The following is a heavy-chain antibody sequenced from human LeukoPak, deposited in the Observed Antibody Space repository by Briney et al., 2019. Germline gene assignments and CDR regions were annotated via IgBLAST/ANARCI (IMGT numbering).Heavy chain of an antibody. D-gene: IGHD1-1*01. J-gene: IGHJ4*02. Sequence: GGSLRLSCIASGFTFSDYSMNWVRQAPGKGLEWVSYISIRSTTIYYADAVKGRFTISRDNAKNSLYLQMNSLRAEDTAVYYCARVQGGFDYWGQGTLVTVSS. CDR3: ARVQGGFDY. CDR1: GFTFSDYS. CDR2: ISIRSTTI. V-gene: IGHV3-48*01.